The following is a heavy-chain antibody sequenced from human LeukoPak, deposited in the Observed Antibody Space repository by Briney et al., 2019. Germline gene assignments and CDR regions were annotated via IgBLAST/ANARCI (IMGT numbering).Heavy chain of an antibody. CDR3: ARMRGYSLGYWYLDL. Sequence: ASVKVSCKAAEYTFTSYDINWVRQATGHGLEGMGWMNPTSGYTGYAQKFQGRVTMTRDTSISTAYMELSSLRSDDTAVYYCARMRGYSLGYWYLDLWGRGTLVTVSS. J-gene: IGHJ2*01. D-gene: IGHD5-18*01. CDR2: MNPTSGYT. V-gene: IGHV1-8*01. CDR1: EYTFTSYD.